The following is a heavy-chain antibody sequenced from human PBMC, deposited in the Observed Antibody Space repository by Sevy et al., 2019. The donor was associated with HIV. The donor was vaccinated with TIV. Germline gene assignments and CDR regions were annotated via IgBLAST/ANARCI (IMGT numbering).Heavy chain of an antibody. D-gene: IGHD3-3*01. CDR2: ISSSSSTI. CDR1: GFTFSSYS. CDR3: ASEPEHALTYYDFWSGYITGPYYYYGMDV. Sequence: GGSLRLSCAASGFTFSSYSMNWVRQAPGKGLEWVSYISSSSSTIYYADSVKGRFTISRDNAKNSLYLQMNSLRDEDTAVYYCASEPEHALTYYDFWSGYITGPYYYYGMDVWGQGTTVTVSS. V-gene: IGHV3-48*02. J-gene: IGHJ6*02.